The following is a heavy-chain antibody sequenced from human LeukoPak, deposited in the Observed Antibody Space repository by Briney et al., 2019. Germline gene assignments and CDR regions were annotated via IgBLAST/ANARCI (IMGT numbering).Heavy chain of an antibody. V-gene: IGHV4-39*01. D-gene: IGHD1-26*01. CDR1: GGSISSYY. CDR3: ARLGKWGLYFDY. J-gene: IGHJ4*02. Sequence: PSETLSLTCTVSGGSISSYYWNWIRQPPGKGLEWIGSIYYSGSTYYNPSLKSRVTISVDTSKNQFSLKLSSVTAAGAAVYYCARLGKWGLYFDYWGQGTLVTVSS. CDR2: IYYSGST.